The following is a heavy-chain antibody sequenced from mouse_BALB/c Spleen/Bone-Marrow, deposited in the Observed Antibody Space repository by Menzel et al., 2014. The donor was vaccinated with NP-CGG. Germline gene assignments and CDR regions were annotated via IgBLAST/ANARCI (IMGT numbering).Heavy chain of an antibody. D-gene: IGHD2-1*01. Sequence: QVQLQQSGAELVRPGSSVKISCKASGYAFSDYWMNWVKQRPGQGLEWNGQIYPGDGDTNYIGKFKGKATLTADKSSSTAYMQLSSLTSEDSAVYFCARETYGNAWFAYWGQGTLVTVSA. CDR1: GYAFSDYW. CDR2: IYPGDGDT. V-gene: IGHV1-80*01. CDR3: ARETYGNAWFAY. J-gene: IGHJ3*01.